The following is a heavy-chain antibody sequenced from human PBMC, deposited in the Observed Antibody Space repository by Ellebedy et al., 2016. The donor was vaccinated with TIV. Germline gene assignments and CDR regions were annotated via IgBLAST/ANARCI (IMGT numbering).Heavy chain of an antibody. CDR3: ASQKAGGHYYFDF. V-gene: IGHV5-51*01. Sequence: GESLKISCQGSGYSFTSYWIGWVRQMPGKGLEWMGVIDPAGSDTRYIPSFQGQVTLSADKSITPAYLQWSGLKASDTAMYFCASQKAGGHYYFDFWGQGTLVTVSS. CDR2: IDPAGSDT. CDR1: GYSFTSYW. D-gene: IGHD3-16*01. J-gene: IGHJ4*02.